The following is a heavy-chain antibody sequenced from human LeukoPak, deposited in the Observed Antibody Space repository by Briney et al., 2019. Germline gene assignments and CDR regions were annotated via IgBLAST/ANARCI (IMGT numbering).Heavy chain of an antibody. D-gene: IGHD4-23*01. CDR2: IYYSGST. CDR3: ARNHGGWFDS. J-gene: IGHJ5*01. Sequence: SETLSLTCTVSGGSISSYYWSWIRQPPGKGLEWIGYIYYSGSTRYNPSLKSRVTISVDTSKNQFSLKLNSVTAADTAVYYCARNHGGWFDSWGQGTLVTVSS. V-gene: IGHV4-59*01. CDR1: GGSISSYY.